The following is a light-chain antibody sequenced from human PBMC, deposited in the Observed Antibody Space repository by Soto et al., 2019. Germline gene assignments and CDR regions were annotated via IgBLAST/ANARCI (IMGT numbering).Light chain of an antibody. V-gene: IGKV3-11*01. CDR2: DAS. Sequence: EIVLTQSPATLSFSPGERATLSCRASQSVSSYLAWYQQKPGQAPRLLLYDASNRATDIPARFSGSGSGTDFTLTISSLEPEDFAVYYCQQRSNWPPLTFGGGTKVEIK. CDR1: QSVSSY. CDR3: QQRSNWPPLT. J-gene: IGKJ4*01.